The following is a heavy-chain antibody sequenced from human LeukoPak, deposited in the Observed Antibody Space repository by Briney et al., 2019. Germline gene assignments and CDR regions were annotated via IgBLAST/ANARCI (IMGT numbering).Heavy chain of an antibody. J-gene: IGHJ4*02. Sequence: PGGSLRLSCAASGFTFSSYWMHWVRQAPGKGLVWVSRINSDGRRATYADSVEGRFTISRDNAKNTLYLQMNSLRAEDTAVYYCAKDGFDYYDSSGYYYFNYWGQGTLVTVSS. CDR3: AKDGFDYYDSSGYYYFNY. CDR1: GFTFSSYW. CDR2: INSDGRRA. V-gene: IGHV3-74*01. D-gene: IGHD3-22*01.